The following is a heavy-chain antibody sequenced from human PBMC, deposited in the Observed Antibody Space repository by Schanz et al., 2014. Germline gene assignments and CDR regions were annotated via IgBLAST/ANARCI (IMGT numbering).Heavy chain of an antibody. CDR2: ISSNGGST. V-gene: IGHV3-64D*06. CDR3: AKQFLSYYFYGMDV. CDR1: GFTFSTYA. Sequence: EVQLVESGGGLVQPGGSLRLSCSASGFTFSTYAMHWVRQAPGKGLEYVSVISSNGGSTYYADSVKGRFTISRDNSKNTLYLQMSSLRTEDTAVYYCAKQFLSYYFYGMDVWGQGTTVSVSS. J-gene: IGHJ6*02.